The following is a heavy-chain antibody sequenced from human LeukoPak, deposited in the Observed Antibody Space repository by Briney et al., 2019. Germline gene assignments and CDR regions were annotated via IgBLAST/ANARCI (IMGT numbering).Heavy chain of an antibody. Sequence: PGRSLRLSCAASGFTFSSYGMHWVRQAPGKGLEWVAVISYDGSNKYYADSVKGRFTISRDNSKNTLYLQMNSLRAEDTAVYYCAKGYGDYLNSPLDYWGQGTLVTVSS. V-gene: IGHV3-30*18. CDR1: GFTFSSYG. J-gene: IGHJ4*02. CDR2: ISYDGSNK. CDR3: AKGYGDYLNSPLDY. D-gene: IGHD4-17*01.